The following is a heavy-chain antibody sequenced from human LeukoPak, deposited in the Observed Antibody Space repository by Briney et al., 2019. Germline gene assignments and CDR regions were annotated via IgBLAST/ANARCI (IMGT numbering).Heavy chain of an antibody. CDR2: ISGRGVST. Sequence: GGSLRLSCAASGFTYSSYVMSWVRQAPGKGLEWVSTISGRGVSTYYADSVKGRFTVSRDYSKNTLDLQMNGLRVDDTAVYYCAKNEGPQLWLAFDYWGQGTLVTVPS. D-gene: IGHD5-18*01. V-gene: IGHV3-23*01. CDR3: AKNEGPQLWLAFDY. J-gene: IGHJ4*02. CDR1: GFTYSSYV.